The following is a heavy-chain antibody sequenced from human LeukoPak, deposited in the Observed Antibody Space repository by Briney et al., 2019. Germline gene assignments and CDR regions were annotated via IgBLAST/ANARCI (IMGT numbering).Heavy chain of an antibody. V-gene: IGHV3-66*01. D-gene: IGHD7-27*01. Sequence: GGSLRLSCAASGFTVSSNYMSWVRQAPGQGLKWVSVIYSGGSTYYADSVKGRFTISRDNSKNTLYLQMNSLRAEDTAVYYCAHLGRKNYYYYGMDVWGQGTTVTVSS. CDR1: GFTVSSNY. CDR3: AHLGRKNYYYYGMDV. CDR2: IYSGGST. J-gene: IGHJ6*02.